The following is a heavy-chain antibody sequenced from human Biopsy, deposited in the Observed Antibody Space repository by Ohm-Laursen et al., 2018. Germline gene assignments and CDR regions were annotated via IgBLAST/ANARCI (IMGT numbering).Heavy chain of an antibody. J-gene: IGHJ6*02. CDR2: ISGYNGNT. V-gene: IGHV1-18*01. CDR1: GYTFGNYG. Sequence: SVKVSCKASGYTFGNYGINWVRQAPGQGLEWMGRISGYNGNTKYAQKFQGRVTMTTDASSSTAYMELRGLRSDDTAVYYCARDRHHAAGSYAGMDVWGQGTTVTVSS. D-gene: IGHD3-10*01. CDR3: ARDRHHAAGSYAGMDV.